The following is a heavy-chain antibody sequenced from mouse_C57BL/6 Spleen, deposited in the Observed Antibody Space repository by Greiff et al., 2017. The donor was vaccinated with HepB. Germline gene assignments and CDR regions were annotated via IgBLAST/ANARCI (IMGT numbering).Heavy chain of an antibody. J-gene: IGHJ2*01. CDR3: ARGEGLRQGN. CDR2: INPNNGGT. D-gene: IGHD2-4*01. V-gene: IGHV1-26*01. Sequence: EVQLQQSGPELVKPGASVKISCKASGYTFTDYYMNWVKQSHGKSLEWIGDINPNNGGTSYNQKFKGKATLTVDKSSSTAYMELRSLTSEDSAVYYCARGEGLRQGNWGQGTTLTVSS. CDR1: GYTFTDYY.